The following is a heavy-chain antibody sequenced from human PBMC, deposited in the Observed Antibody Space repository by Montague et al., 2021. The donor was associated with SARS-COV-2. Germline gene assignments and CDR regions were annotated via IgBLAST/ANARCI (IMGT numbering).Heavy chain of an antibody. CDR1: GGSITGYY. Sequence: SETLSLTCAVYGGSITGYYWNWTRLPPRQGLEWIGVITHHGSTNYNPPLKRRVTISVDASKHQYSLTLTSVTAADAAVSYCAGVRCGGSGSSLGMDVWGQGTTVTVSS. V-gene: IGHV4-34*01. J-gene: IGHJ6*02. CDR2: ITHHGST. D-gene: IGHD3-10*01. CDR3: AGVRCGGSGSSLGMDV.